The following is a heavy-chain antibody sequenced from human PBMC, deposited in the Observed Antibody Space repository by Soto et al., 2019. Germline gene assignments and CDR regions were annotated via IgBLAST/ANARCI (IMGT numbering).Heavy chain of an antibody. CDR1: GGSFSGYY. CDR2: INHSGST. D-gene: IGHD3-3*01. V-gene: IGHV4-34*01. J-gene: IGHJ4*02. CDR3: ARTPPTIFGVVIPPFDY. Sequence: SETLSLTCAVYGGSFSGYYWSWIRQPPGKGLEWIGEINHSGSTNYNPSLKSRVTISVDTSKNQFSLKLSSVTAADTAVYYCARTPPTIFGVVIPPFDYWGQGTLVTVSS.